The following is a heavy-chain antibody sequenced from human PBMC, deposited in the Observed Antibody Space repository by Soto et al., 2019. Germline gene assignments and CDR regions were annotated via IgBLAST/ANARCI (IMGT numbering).Heavy chain of an antibody. J-gene: IGHJ4*02. D-gene: IGHD6-13*01. V-gene: IGHV1-69*13. CDR1: GGTFSSYA. CDR2: IIPIFGTA. CDR3: ARTDERRFKIAAAGTFDY. Sequence: GASVKVSCKASGGTFSSYAISWVRQAPGQGLEWMGGIIPIFGTANYAQKFQGRVTITADESTSTAYMELSSLRSEDTAVYYCARTDERRFKIAAAGTFDYWGQGTLVTVSS.